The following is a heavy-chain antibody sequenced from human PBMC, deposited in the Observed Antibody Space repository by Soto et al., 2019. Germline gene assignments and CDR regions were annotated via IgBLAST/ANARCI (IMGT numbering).Heavy chain of an antibody. CDR1: GGSFSGYY. V-gene: IGHV4-34*01. CDR3: ARKYYYDSSGYYPFDY. CDR2: INHSGST. D-gene: IGHD3-22*01. Sequence: SEPLSLTCAVYGGSFSGYYWSWISKPPGKGLEWIGEINHSGSTNYNPSLKSRVTISVDTSKNQFSLKLSSVTAADTAVYYCARKYYYDSSGYYPFDYWGQGTLVTVSS. J-gene: IGHJ4*02.